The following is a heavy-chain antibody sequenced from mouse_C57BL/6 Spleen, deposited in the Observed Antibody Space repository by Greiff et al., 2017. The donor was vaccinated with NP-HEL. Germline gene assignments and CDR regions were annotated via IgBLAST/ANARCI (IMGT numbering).Heavy chain of an antibody. Sequence: QVTLKVSGPGILQSSQTLSLTCSFSGFSLSTSGMGVSWIRQPSGKGLEWFAHIYWDDDKRYNPSLKSRLTISKDTSRNQVFLKITSVDTADTATYYCARNYYGSSFYYAMDYWGQGTSVTVSS. CDR1: GFSLSTSGMG. CDR2: IYWDDDK. CDR3: ARNYYGSSFYYAMDY. V-gene: IGHV8-12*01. J-gene: IGHJ4*01. D-gene: IGHD1-1*01.